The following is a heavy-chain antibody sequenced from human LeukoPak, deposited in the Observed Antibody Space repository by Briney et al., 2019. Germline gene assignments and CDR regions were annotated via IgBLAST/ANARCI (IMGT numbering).Heavy chain of an antibody. Sequence: SETLSLTCTVSGGSISSSSYYWSWIRQPPGKGLEWIGYIYYSGSTNYNPSLKSRVTISVDTSKNQFSLKLSSVTAADTAVYYCARKGIAAAGPFDYWGQGTLVTVSS. D-gene: IGHD6-13*01. CDR3: ARKGIAAAGPFDY. CDR2: IYYSGST. V-gene: IGHV4-61*05. CDR1: GGSISSSSYY. J-gene: IGHJ4*02.